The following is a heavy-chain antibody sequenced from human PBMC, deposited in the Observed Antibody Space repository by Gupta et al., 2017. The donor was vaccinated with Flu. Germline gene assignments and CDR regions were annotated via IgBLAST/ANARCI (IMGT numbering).Heavy chain of an antibody. J-gene: IGHJ5*02. Sequence: DMNWVRQAPGKGLEWVSYISSGGITINYADSVKGRFTISRDNAKNSLYLQMNSLRADDTAVYYRAPYRAWLDPWGQGTLVTVSS. D-gene: IGHD3-16*02. V-gene: IGHV3-48*03. CDR2: ISSGGITI. CDR1: D. CDR3: APYRAWLDP.